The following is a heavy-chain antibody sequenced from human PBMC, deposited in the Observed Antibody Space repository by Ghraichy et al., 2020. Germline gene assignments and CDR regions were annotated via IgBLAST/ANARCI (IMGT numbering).Heavy chain of an antibody. D-gene: IGHD3-22*01. Sequence: SETLSLTCAISGDSVSSNSAAWNWIRQSPSRGLEWLGRTYYRSKWYNDYAVSVKSRITINPDTSKNQFSLQLNSVTPEDTAVYYCARDLLSLSGGYYEDDEYFDCWGQGTLVTVSS. J-gene: IGHJ4*02. CDR2: TYYRSKWYN. V-gene: IGHV6-1*01. CDR1: GDSVSSNSAA. CDR3: ARDLLSLSGGYYEDDEYFDC.